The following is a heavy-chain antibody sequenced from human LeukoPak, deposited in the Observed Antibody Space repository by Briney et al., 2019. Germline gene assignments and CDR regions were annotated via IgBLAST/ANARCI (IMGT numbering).Heavy chain of an antibody. CDR2: INPNSGGT. CDR1: GYTFTGYE. Sequence: ASVKVSCKASGYTFTGYEMHWVRQAPGQGLEWMGWINPNSGGTNYAQKFQGRVTMTRDTFISTAYMELTRLTFDDTAVYFCARGSSTRDWGQGTLVTVSS. J-gene: IGHJ4*02. V-gene: IGHV1-2*02. D-gene: IGHD6-19*01. CDR3: ARGSSTRD.